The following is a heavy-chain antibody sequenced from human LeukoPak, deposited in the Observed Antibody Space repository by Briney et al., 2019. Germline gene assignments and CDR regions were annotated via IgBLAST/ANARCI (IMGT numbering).Heavy chain of an antibody. CDR3: ARGVGSSGWYDGGYFDY. D-gene: IGHD6-19*01. CDR1: GFTFSSYS. CDR2: ISSSSSYI. J-gene: IGHJ4*02. Sequence: PGGSLRLSCAASGFTFSSYSMNWVRQAPGKGLEWVSSISSSSSYIYYADSVKGRFTISRDNAKNSLYLQMSSLRAEDTAVYYCARGVGSSGWYDGGYFDYWGQGTLVTVSS. V-gene: IGHV3-21*01.